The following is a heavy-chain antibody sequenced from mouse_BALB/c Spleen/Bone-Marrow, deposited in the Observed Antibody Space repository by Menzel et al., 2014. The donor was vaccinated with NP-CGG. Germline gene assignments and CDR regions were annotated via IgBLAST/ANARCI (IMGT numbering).Heavy chain of an antibody. D-gene: IGHD2-3*01. CDR3: TRDLYDGYYYYAMDY. CDR1: GFTFSSYT. J-gene: IGHJ4*01. Sequence: EVKLQESGGGLVKPGGSLKLSCAASGFTFSSYTMSWVRQTPEKRLEWVATISSGGSYTYYPDSVKGRFTISRDNDKNTLYLQMSSLKSEDTAMYYCTRDLYDGYYYYAMDYWGQGTSVTVSS. CDR2: ISSGGSYT. V-gene: IGHV5-6-4*01.